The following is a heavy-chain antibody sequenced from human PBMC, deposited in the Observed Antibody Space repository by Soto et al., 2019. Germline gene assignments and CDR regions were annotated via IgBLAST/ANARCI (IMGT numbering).Heavy chain of an antibody. CDR1: GGSVSSGRYY. Sequence: QVQLQESGPGLLKPSETLSLTCSVSGGSVSSGRYYWSWVRQHPGKGLEWIGYIHHSGTTDYNPSLNSRALMSMDRVQSHLALTLGSVTAGDRAVYYGASIATATAPNRDAFDVWGQGTVVTVS. D-gene: IGHD2-21*02. V-gene: IGHV4-31*03. CDR3: ASIATATAPNRDAFDV. CDR2: IHHSGTT. J-gene: IGHJ3*01.